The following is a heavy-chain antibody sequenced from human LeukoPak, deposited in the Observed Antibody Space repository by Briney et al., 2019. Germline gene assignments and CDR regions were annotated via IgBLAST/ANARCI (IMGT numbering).Heavy chain of an antibody. CDR2: IYDSGTT. V-gene: IGHV4-39*07. CDR3: ARGAYCGGDCVFDY. Sequence: SETLSLTCTVSGGSISSSGFYWGWIRQPPGKGLEWIGSIYDSGTTYYNPSLESRVTISVDTSKNQFSLKLSSVTAADTAVYYCARGAYCGGDCVFDYWGQGTLVTVSS. J-gene: IGHJ4*02. CDR1: GGSISSSGFY. D-gene: IGHD2-21*02.